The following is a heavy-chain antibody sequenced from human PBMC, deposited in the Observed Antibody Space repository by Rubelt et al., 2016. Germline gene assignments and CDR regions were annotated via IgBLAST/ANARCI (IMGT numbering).Heavy chain of an antibody. CDR2: ISGSGGST. V-gene: IGHV3-23*01. CDR1: GFTFSSYA. D-gene: IGHD4-23*01. Sequence: EVQLLESGGGLVQPGGSLRLSCAASGFTFSSYAMSWVRQAPGKGLEWVSAISGSGGSTYYADSVKGRVTISRDNSKNTLYLQMNSLRAEDTAVYYCARDVGGNSVLYYFDYWGQGTLVTVSS. J-gene: IGHJ4*02. CDR3: ARDVGGNSVLYYFDY.